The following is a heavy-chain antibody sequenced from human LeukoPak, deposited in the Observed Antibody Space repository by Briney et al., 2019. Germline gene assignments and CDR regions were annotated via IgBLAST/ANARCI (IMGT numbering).Heavy chain of an antibody. CDR3: ARKVGATDY. J-gene: IGHJ4*02. CDR1: GFTFSSYS. CDR2: ISSRSSYI. Sequence: PGGSLRLSCAASGFTFSSYSMNWVRQAPGKGLEWVSSISSRSSYIYYADSVKGRFTISRDNAKNSLYLQMNSLRAEDTAVYYCARKVGATDYWGQGTLVTVSS. V-gene: IGHV3-21*01. D-gene: IGHD1-26*01.